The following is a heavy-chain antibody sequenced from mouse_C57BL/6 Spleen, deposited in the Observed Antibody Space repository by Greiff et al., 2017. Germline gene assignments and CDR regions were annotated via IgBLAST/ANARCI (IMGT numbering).Heavy chain of an antibody. V-gene: IGHV1-53*01. CDR2: INPSNGGT. CDR1: GYNITSDW. J-gene: IGHJ2*01. D-gene: IGHD1-1*01. Sequence: QVQLQQPGTELVKPGASVKLSCKASGYNITSDWLHWVKQRPGHGLQWIGNINPSNGGTKYNAKFKIKATLTVDKSSSTAYMQLSSLTSEDSAVYYCARYVVPIDYWGQGTTLTVSS. CDR3: ARYVVPIDY.